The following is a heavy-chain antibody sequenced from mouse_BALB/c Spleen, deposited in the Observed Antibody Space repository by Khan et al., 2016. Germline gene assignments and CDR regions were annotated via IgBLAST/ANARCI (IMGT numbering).Heavy chain of an antibody. V-gene: IGHV1-4*02. J-gene: IGHJ2*01. CDR3: ARGRHFDF. Sequence: QVQLKQSAAELARPGASVKMSCKASGYTFTDYTMHWIKQRPGQGLEWIGFFNPTSGYTEYNQKFTDKTTLTADKSSTTAYIQLSSLTSEDSAVYYGARGRHFDFWGQGTTLTVSS. CDR2: FNPTSGYT. CDR1: GYTFTDYT.